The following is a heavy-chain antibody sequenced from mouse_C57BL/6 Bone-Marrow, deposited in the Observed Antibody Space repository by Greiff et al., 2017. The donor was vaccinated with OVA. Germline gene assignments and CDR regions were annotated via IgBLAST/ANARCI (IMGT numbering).Heavy chain of an antibody. J-gene: IGHJ2*01. V-gene: IGHV1-82*01. Sequence: QVQLQQSGPELVKPGASVKISCKASGYAFSSSWMNWVKQRPGKGLEWIGRIYPGDGDTNYNGKFKGKATMTADKSSSTAYMQLSSLTSEDSAVYFCNLRPTVWGDYFDYWGQGTTLTVSS. CDR3: NLRPTVWGDYFDY. CDR1: GYAFSSSW. D-gene: IGHD1-1*01. CDR2: IYPGDGDT.